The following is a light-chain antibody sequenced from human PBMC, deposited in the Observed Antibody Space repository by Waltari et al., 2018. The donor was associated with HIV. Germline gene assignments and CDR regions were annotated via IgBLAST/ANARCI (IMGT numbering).Light chain of an antibody. CDR3: SAYAGSNNLVL. Sequence: QSALTQPPSASGSLGQSLTISCTGPTSDVGVYNYFSCYQQYPGEAPKLIIYDRNKRPSGVPVRFSGSKSGNTASLTVSGLQGEDEAQYYCSAYAGSNNLVLFGGGTKLTVL. V-gene: IGLV2-8*01. J-gene: IGLJ2*01. CDR1: TSDVGVYNY. CDR2: DRN.